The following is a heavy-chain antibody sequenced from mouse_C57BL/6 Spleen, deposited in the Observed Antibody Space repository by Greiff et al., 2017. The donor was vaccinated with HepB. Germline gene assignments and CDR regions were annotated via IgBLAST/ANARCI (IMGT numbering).Heavy chain of an antibody. CDR1: GFNIKNTY. CDR2: IDPANGNT. CDR3: ARPSITTVVATDYFDY. D-gene: IGHD1-1*01. Sequence: EVQLQQSVAELVRPGASVKLSCTASGFNIKNTYMHWVKQRPEQGLEWIGRIDPANGNTKYAPKFQGKATITADTSSNTAYLQLSSLTSEDTAIYYCARPSITTVVATDYFDYWGQGTTLTVSS. V-gene: IGHV14-3*01. J-gene: IGHJ2*01.